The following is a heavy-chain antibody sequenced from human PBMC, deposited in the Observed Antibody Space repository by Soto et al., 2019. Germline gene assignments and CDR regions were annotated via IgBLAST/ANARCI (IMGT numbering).Heavy chain of an antibody. Sequence: SDTLSLTCAVYGGSFRGHSWTWIRKSPGKGLEWIGDINHSGRVNYSPSLKSRVTISLDTSKNQFSLTLSAVTAADTAMYYCSTRAYDTNGYYRFDPWGQGTLVTVSS. D-gene: IGHD3-22*01. J-gene: IGHJ5*01. CDR1: GGSFRGHS. CDR3: STRAYDTNGYYRFDP. CDR2: INHSGRV. V-gene: IGHV4-34*01.